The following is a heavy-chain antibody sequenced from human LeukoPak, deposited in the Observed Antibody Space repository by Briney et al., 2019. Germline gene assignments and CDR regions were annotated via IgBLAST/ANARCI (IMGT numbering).Heavy chain of an antibody. J-gene: IGHJ6*03. CDR1: GGTFSSYA. Sequence: ASVKVSCKASGGTFSSYAISWVRQAPGQGLEWMGGIIPIFGTANYAQKFQGRVTITADESTSTAYMELSSLRSEDTAVYYCARGQRNYYYYYYMDVWGKGTTVTVSS. CDR2: IIPIFGTA. D-gene: IGHD1-1*01. V-gene: IGHV1-69*13. CDR3: ARGQRNYYYYYYMDV.